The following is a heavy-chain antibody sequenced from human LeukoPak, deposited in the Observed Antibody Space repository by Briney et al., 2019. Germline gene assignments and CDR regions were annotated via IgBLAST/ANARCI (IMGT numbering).Heavy chain of an antibody. CDR1: GFTFSSYG. V-gene: IGHV3-30*02. Sequence: GGSLRLSCAASGFTFSSYGMHWVRQAPGKGLEWVAFIRYDGSNKYYADSVKGRFTISRDNSKNTLYLQMNSLRAEDTAVYYCAKGTFGELLYSDYWGQGTLVTVSS. CDR3: AKGTFGELLYSDY. CDR2: IRYDGSNK. D-gene: IGHD3-10*01. J-gene: IGHJ4*02.